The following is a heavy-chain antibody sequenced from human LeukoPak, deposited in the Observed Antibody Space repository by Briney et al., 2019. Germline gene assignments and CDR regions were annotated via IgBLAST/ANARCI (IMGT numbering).Heavy chain of an antibody. CDR3: ARDLFMVRGVCDY. CDR1: GFTFSSYG. Sequence: GGSLRLSCTASGFTFSSYGMHWVRQAPGEGLEWVAAIWYDGSDECYADSVKGRFSISRDNSKNTVYLQMNTLRAEDTAVYYCARDLFMVRGVCDYWGQGTLVTVSS. CDR2: IWYDGSDE. J-gene: IGHJ4*02. V-gene: IGHV3-33*01. D-gene: IGHD3-10*01.